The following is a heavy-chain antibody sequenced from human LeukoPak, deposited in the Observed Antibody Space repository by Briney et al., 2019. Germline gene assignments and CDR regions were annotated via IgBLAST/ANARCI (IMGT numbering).Heavy chain of an antibody. D-gene: IGHD2-8*01. Sequence: GGSLRLSCAASESTFTKFWVHWVRQAPGKGLEWVANIKDDGSEKYYLDSVKGRFTISRDNVKNSLYLQMNSLRAEDAAVYFCVRLYGYYYSYMDVWGKGTTVTVSS. CDR2: IKDDGSEK. J-gene: IGHJ6*03. V-gene: IGHV3-7*01. CDR1: ESTFTKFW. CDR3: VRLYGYYYSYMDV.